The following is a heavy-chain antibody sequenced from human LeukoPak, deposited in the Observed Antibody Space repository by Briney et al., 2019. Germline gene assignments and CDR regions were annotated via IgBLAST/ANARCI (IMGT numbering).Heavy chain of an antibody. CDR2: ISGSGGST. CDR1: GFILSSYD. D-gene: IGHD6-19*01. Sequence: GGSLRLSCAASGFILSSYDMSWVRQAPGKGLEWVSAISGSGGSTYYADSVKGRFTISRDNSRDTLYLQMNSLRAEDTAVYYCAKDQSSGSYFDYWGQGTLVTVSS. CDR3: AKDQSSGSYFDY. J-gene: IGHJ4*02. V-gene: IGHV3-23*01.